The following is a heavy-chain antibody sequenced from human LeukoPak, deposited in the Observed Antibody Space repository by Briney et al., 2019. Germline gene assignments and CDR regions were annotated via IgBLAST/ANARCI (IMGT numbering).Heavy chain of an antibody. Sequence: AAVKVSCKASGYTFTSYGISWVGQAPGQGLEWMGWISAYNGNTNYAQKLQGRVTMTTDTSTSTAYMELRSLRSDDTAVYYCARGPSGFDAFDIWGQGTMVTVSS. D-gene: IGHD3-3*01. J-gene: IGHJ3*02. V-gene: IGHV1-18*01. CDR3: ARGPSGFDAFDI. CDR2: ISAYNGNT. CDR1: GYTFTSYG.